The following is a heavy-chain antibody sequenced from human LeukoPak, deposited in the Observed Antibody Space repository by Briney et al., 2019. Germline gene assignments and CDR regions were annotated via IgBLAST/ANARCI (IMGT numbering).Heavy chain of an antibody. D-gene: IGHD6-13*01. CDR2: ISSSSSYT. V-gene: IGHV3-11*03. CDR3: ASGYSSSWYRIDY. CDR1: GFTFSDYY. Sequence: PGGSLSLSCAASGFTFSDYYMSWIRHAPGEGLEWVSYISSSSSYTNYADSVKGRFTISRDNAKNSLYLQMNSLRAEDTAVYYCASGYSSSWYRIDYWGQGTLVTVSS. J-gene: IGHJ4*02.